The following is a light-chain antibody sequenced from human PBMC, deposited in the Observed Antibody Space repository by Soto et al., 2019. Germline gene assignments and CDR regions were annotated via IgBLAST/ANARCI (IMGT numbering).Light chain of an antibody. J-gene: IGKJ5*01. CDR2: DTS. CDR1: RSVSSSY. CDR3: QQYNNWPPIT. V-gene: IGKV3-15*01. Sequence: EIVMTQSPATLSVSPGERATLSCRASRSVSSSYLAWYQQKPGQAPRLLIYDTSTRATGIPARFSGSGSGTEFTLTISSLQSEDFAVYYCQQYNNWPPITFGQGTRLEI.